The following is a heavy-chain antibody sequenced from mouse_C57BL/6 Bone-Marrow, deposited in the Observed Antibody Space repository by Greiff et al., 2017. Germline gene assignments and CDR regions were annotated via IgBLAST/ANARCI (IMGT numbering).Heavy chain of an antibody. CDR1: GYTFTSYW. CDR3: ASGLWSPYYFDY. CDR2: IDPSDSYT. V-gene: IGHV1-69*01. J-gene: IGHJ2*01. Sequence: QVQLQQSGAELVMPGASVKLSCTASGYTFTSYWMHWVKQRPGQGLEWIGEIDPSDSYTNYTQKFKGKSTFTVDKSSSTAYRQLSSLTSEDSAVYYCASGLWSPYYFDYWGQGTTLTVSS. D-gene: IGHD1-1*02.